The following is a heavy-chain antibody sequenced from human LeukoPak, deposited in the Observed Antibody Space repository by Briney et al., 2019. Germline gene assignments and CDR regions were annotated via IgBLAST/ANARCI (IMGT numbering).Heavy chain of an antibody. J-gene: IGHJ3*02. Sequence: EASVKVSCKASGGTFSSYAISWVRQAPGQGLEWRGRFIPILDVANYAQKFQGRVTITADKSTSTAYMELSSLRSEDPAVDYCARGRTTYYYDSSGYRRAFDIWGQGTMVTVFS. CDR1: GGTFSSYA. D-gene: IGHD3-22*01. V-gene: IGHV1-69*04. CDR3: ARGRTTYYYDSSGYRRAFDI. CDR2: FIPILDVA.